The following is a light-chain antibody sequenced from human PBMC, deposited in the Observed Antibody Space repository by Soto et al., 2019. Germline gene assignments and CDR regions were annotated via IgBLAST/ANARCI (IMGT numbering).Light chain of an antibody. J-gene: IGKJ5*01. V-gene: IGKV3-11*01. CDR2: GAS. CDR1: QNVRTF. CDR3: QQRSNWPTIT. Sequence: ALTQSPATRSLSPGERATLSWRASQNVRTFLDWYQQKPGQAPRLLVYGASNRATGIPARFSGSGSGTDFTLTISSLETEDFAVYYCQQRSNWPTITFGQGTRLEIK.